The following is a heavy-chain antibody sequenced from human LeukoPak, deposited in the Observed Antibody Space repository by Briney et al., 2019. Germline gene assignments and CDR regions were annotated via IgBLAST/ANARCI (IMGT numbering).Heavy chain of an antibody. CDR2: IYTSGST. CDR1: GGSISSGSYY. V-gene: IGHV4-61*02. Sequence: PSETLSLTCTVSGGSISSGSYYWSWIRQPAGKGLEWIGRIYTSGSTNYNPSLKSRVTISVDTSKNQFSLKLSSVTAADTAVYYCASEGLAVAGNFLYWGQGALVTVSS. J-gene: IGHJ4*02. CDR3: ASEGLAVAGNFLY. D-gene: IGHD6-19*01.